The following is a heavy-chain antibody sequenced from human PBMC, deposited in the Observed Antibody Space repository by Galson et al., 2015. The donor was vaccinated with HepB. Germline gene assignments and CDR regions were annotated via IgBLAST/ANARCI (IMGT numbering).Heavy chain of an antibody. D-gene: IGHD2-2*01. Sequence: SVKVSCKASGGTFTSYAISWVRQAPGQGLEWMGGIIPIFGTANYAQKFQGRVTITADEPTSIAYMELSSLKSEDTAVYYCARGDIVVVPAAPDPYYNYYGMDVWGQGTTVTVSS. V-gene: IGHV1-69*13. CDR1: GGTFTSYA. CDR3: ARGDIVVVPAAPDPYYNYYGMDV. CDR2: IIPIFGTA. J-gene: IGHJ6*02.